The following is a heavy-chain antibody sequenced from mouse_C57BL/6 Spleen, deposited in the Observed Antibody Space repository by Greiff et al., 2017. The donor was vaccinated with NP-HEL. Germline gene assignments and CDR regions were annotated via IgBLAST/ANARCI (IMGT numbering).Heavy chain of an antibody. CDR3: ARGGDHWYFDV. J-gene: IGHJ1*03. D-gene: IGHD3-3*01. CDR1: GFTFSSYA. CDR2: ISDGGSYT. V-gene: IGHV5-4*01. Sequence: EVQGVESGGGLVKPGGSLKLSCAASGFTFSSYAMSWVRQTPEKRLEWVATISDGGSYTYYPDNVKGRFTISRDNAKNNLYLQMSQLKSEDTAMYYWARGGDHWYFDVWGTGTTVTVSS.